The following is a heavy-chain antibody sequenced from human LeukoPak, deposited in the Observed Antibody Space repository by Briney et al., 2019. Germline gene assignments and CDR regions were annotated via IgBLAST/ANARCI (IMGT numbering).Heavy chain of an antibody. D-gene: IGHD4-17*01. Sequence: GGSLRLSCAASGFTFSSYAMSWVRQAPGKGLEWVSAISGSGGSTYYADSVKGRFTISRDNSKNTLYLQMNSLRAEDTAVYYCARYSYGDYDYYGMDVWGQGTTVTVSS. CDR1: GFTFSSYA. J-gene: IGHJ6*02. CDR3: ARYSYGDYDYYGMDV. V-gene: IGHV3-23*01. CDR2: ISGSGGST.